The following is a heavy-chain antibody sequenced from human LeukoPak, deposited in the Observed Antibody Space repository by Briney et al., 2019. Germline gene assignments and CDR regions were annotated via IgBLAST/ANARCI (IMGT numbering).Heavy chain of an antibody. CDR3: ARGGYSYGYLFDY. CDR1: GVSISSYY. V-gene: IGHV4-59*01. J-gene: IGHJ4*02. Sequence: SETLFLTCTVSGVSISSYYWSWIRQPPGKGLEWIGYIYYSGSTNYNPSLKSRVTISVDTSKNQFSLKLSSVTAADTAVYYCARGGYSYGYLFDYWGQGTLVTVS. D-gene: IGHD5-18*01. CDR2: IYYSGST.